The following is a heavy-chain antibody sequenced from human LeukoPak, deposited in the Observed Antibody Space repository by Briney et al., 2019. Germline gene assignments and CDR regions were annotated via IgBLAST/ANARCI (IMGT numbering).Heavy chain of an antibody. V-gene: IGHV4-31*03. CDR3: ARDKGSGSYYTYYYYGMDV. D-gene: IGHD3-10*01. CDR2: IYYSGST. J-gene: IGHJ6*02. Sequence: PSETLPLTCTVSGGSISSGGYYWSWIRQHPGKGLEWIGYIYYSGSTYYNPSLKSRVTISVDTSKNQFSLKLSSVTAADTAVYYCARDKGSGSYYTYYYYGMDVWGQGTTVTVSS. CDR1: GGSISSGGYY.